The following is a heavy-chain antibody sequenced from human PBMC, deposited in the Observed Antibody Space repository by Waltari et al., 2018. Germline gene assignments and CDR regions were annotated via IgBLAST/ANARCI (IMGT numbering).Heavy chain of an antibody. J-gene: IGHJ5*02. V-gene: IGHV4-39*01. CDR1: GGSIRGHPYY. CDR3: ARGLCADVANCYSGTNNFFDP. Sequence: QLQLQASGPGMVKPSETLSPTRVVPGGSIRGHPYYWGRILQPPGKGLEWIASILYSGTTYYNPSLMRRVSISVDTSQNQFSLRLSSLTAADTAIYYCARGLCADVANCYSGTNNFFDPWGQGTLVTVSS. D-gene: IGHD2-15*01. CDR2: ILYSGTT.